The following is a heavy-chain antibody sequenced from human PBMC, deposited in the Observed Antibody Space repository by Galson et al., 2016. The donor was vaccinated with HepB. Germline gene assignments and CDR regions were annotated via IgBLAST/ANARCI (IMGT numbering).Heavy chain of an antibody. CDR2: FYSSGTT. D-gene: IGHD4-23*01. J-gene: IGHJ5*02. CDR3: ARVSPARDHSVVLTTAYNWFDP. Sequence: SETLSLPCAVSGASVTDYYWSWIRQPAGKGLEWVGRFYSSGTTNYNPSLRSRVALSIDTSANLFSLKLVSVTAADTAVYYCARVSPARDHSVVLTTAYNWFDPWGQGTLVTVSS. CDR1: GASVTDYY. V-gene: IGHV4-4*07.